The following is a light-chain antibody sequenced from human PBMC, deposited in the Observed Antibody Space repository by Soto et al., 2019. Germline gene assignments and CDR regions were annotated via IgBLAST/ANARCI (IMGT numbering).Light chain of an antibody. J-gene: IGKJ3*01. CDR2: DAS. V-gene: IGKV3D-20*02. CDR3: QQRGT. CDR1: QSISSDY. Sequence: EVVLTQSPDTLSLSPGERATLSCRASQSISSDYLVWYQQKPGQAPRLLIYDASNRATGIPARFSGSGSGTDFTLTISSLEPEDLAVYYCQQRGTFGPGTKVDIK.